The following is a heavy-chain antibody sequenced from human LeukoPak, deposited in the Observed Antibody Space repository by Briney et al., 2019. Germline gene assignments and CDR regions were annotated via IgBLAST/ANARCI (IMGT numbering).Heavy chain of an antibody. J-gene: IGHJ4*02. CDR1: GFTFSSYG. D-gene: IGHD3-10*01. CDR2: ISYDGSNK. CDR3: AKVGSLQAGYYFDY. Sequence: GGSLRLSCAASGFTFSSYGMHWVGQAPGKGLEGVAVISYDGSNKYYADSVKGRFTISRDNSKNTLYLQMNSLRAEDTAVYYCAKVGSLQAGYYFDYWGQGTLVTVSS. V-gene: IGHV3-30*18.